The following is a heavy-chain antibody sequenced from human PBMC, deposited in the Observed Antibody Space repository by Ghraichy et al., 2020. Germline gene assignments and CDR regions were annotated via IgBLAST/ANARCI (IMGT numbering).Heavy chain of an antibody. V-gene: IGHV4-61*08. Sequence: SETLSLTCSVSGGSVTSGGYYWTWIRQPPGKGLEWIASIYYSGSADYNPSLRRLVTLSVDTSKNQFSLRLSPVTTADTAVYYCARARPGGVAFDIWGQGTMVTVSS. CDR3: ARARPGGVAFDI. CDR2: IYYSGSA. D-gene: IGHD1-26*01. J-gene: IGHJ3*02. CDR1: GGSVTSGGYY.